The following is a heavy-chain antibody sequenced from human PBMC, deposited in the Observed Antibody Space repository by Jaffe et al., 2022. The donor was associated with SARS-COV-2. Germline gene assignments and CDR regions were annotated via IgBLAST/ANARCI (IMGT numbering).Heavy chain of an antibody. Sequence: QVQLQESGPGLVKPSETLSLTCTVSGGSISSYYWSWIRQPPGKGLEWIGYIYYSGSTNYNPSLKSRVTISVDTSKNQFSLKLSSVTAADTAVYYCARAAPDYYDIDYWGQGTLVTVSS. CDR3: ARAAPDYYDIDY. CDR2: IYYSGST. V-gene: IGHV4-59*01. D-gene: IGHD3-22*01. CDR1: GGSISSYY. J-gene: IGHJ4*02.